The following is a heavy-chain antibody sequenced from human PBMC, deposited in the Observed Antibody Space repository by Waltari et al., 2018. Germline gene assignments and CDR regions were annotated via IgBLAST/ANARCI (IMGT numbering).Heavy chain of an antibody. CDR3: ASKERYCGVDCSLDY. CDR1: GFTFSSYS. D-gene: IGHD2-21*01. V-gene: IGHV3-21*03. Sequence: EVQLVESGGGLVKPGGSLRLSCAASGFTFSSYSMNWVRQAPGKGLEWVSSISSSSSYIYYADSVKGRFTISRDNAKNSLYLQMNSLRAEDTAVYYCASKERYCGVDCSLDYWGQGTLVTVSS. CDR2: ISSSSSYI. J-gene: IGHJ4*02.